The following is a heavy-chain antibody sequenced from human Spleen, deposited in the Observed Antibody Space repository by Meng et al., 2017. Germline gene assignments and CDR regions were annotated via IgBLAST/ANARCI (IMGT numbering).Heavy chain of an antibody. D-gene: IGHD2-2*01. J-gene: IGHJ4*02. V-gene: IGHV3-23*01. CDR3: AKDPGFCSSTSGSFDY. Sequence: GESLKISCAASGFTFSSYGMSWVRQAPGKGLEWVSGISGSGGSTYYAGSVKGRFTISRDNSKKTLYLQMYSLRAEDTAVYYCAKDPGFCSSTSGSFDYWGQGTLVTVSS. CDR1: GFTFSSYG. CDR2: ISGSGGST.